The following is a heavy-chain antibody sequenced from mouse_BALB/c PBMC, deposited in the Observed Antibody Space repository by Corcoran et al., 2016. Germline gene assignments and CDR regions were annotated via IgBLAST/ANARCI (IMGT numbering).Heavy chain of an antibody. V-gene: IGHV1-26*01. Sequence: EVQLQQSGPELVKPGASVKISCKASGYSFTGYYMNWVKQSHVKSLEWIGRINPYNGATSYNQNFKDKASLTVDKSSSTAYMELHSLTSEDSAVYYCARSGIYDGYHYFDYWGQGTTLTVSS. CDR2: INPYNGAT. CDR1: GYSFTGYY. J-gene: IGHJ2*01. D-gene: IGHD2-3*01. CDR3: ARSGIYDGYHYFDY.